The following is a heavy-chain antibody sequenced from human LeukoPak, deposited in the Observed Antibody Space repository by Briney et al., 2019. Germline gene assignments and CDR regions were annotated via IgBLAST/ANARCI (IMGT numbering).Heavy chain of an antibody. J-gene: IGHJ4*02. D-gene: IGHD2-8*02. Sequence: GGSLRLSCAASGLTFSSYSMNWVRQAPGKGLEWVSYISSGSRTIYYADSVQGRFTVSRDNVKNLLFLQMNSLRVGDTAVYYCVRESITGHRDFDYWGQGILVTVSS. CDR3: VRESITGHRDFDY. CDR1: GLTFSSYS. CDR2: ISSGSRTI. V-gene: IGHV3-48*01.